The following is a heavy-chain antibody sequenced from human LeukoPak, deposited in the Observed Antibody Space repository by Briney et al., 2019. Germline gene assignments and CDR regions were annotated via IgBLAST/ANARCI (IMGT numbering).Heavy chain of an antibody. V-gene: IGHV4-39*01. J-gene: IGHJ4*02. CDR3: VRQLACDSIWGSYHYYFDY. CDR1: GGSISSSSFY. D-gene: IGHD3-16*01. CDR2: VYYSGSI. Sequence: PSETLSLTCTVSGGSISSSSFYWGWIRQTPGKGLEWIGSVYYSGSIYYNPSLESRVTLSADTSKNRFSLRLSSVTAADTAVYYCVRQLACDSIWGSYHYYFDYWGQGTLVTDSS.